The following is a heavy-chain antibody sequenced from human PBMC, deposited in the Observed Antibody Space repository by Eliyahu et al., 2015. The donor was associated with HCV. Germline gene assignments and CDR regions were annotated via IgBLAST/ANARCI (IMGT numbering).Heavy chain of an antibody. Sequence: QVQLHQWGAGLLQPSETLSLTCAVYGVPFTTYYLNWIRQPPGKGLEWIGEVNHSGSTNYNPSLKSRVAISVDTSKNQFSLRLSSVTAADTAVYYCLRSPFWGQGTLVTVSS. CDR3: LRSPF. J-gene: IGHJ4*02. V-gene: IGHV4-34*01. CDR1: GVPFTTYY. CDR2: VNHSGST.